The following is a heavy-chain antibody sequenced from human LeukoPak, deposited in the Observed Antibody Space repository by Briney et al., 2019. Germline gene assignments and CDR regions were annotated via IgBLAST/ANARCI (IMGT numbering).Heavy chain of an antibody. CDR3: ARRAEYSTSSDY. V-gene: IGHV4-39*01. Sequence: SETLSLTCTVSGGSISSSSYHWGWIRQPPGKGLEWIGSIYYSGSTYYNPSLKSRVTISVDTSKNQFSLKLSSVTAADTAVYYCARRAEYSTSSDYWGQGTLVTVSS. D-gene: IGHD6-6*01. CDR1: GGSISSSSYH. J-gene: IGHJ4*02. CDR2: IYYSGST.